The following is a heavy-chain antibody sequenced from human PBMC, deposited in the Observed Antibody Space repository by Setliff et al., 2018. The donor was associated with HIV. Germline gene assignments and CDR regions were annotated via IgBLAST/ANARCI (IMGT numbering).Heavy chain of an antibody. J-gene: IGHJ3*02. D-gene: IGHD3-16*01. CDR2: IYYSGST. Sequence: SETLSLTCAVSGYSISSSHWWGWIRQPPGKGLEWIGYIYYSGSTNYNPSLKSRATMSVDTSNNRFSLKLSSVTALDTAVYYCAKTVVGDSYALPNDGFDIWGQGTMVNVSS. V-gene: IGHV4-28*06. CDR3: AKTVVGDSYALPNDGFDI. CDR1: GYSISSSHW.